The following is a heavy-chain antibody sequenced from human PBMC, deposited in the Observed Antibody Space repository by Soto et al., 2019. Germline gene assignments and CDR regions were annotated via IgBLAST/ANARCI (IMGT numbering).Heavy chain of an antibody. CDR2: IWYDGSNK. V-gene: IGHV3-33*01. CDR1: GFTFSSYG. Sequence: GGSLRLSCAASGFTFSSYGMHWVRQAPGKGLEWVAVIWYDGSNKYYADSVKGRFTISRDNSKNTLYLQMNSLRAEDTAVYYCARDSCSGGSCYYFDYWGQGTLVTVSS. J-gene: IGHJ4*02. D-gene: IGHD2-15*01. CDR3: ARDSCSGGSCYYFDY.